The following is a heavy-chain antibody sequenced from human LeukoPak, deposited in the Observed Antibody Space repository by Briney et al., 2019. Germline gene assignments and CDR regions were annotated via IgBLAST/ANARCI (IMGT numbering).Heavy chain of an antibody. CDR3: ARSADVWGSYRYYFDY. J-gene: IGHJ4*02. V-gene: IGHV3-21*01. D-gene: IGHD3-16*02. CDR2: ISSSSSYI. Sequence: GGSLRLSCAASGFTFSSYSMNWVRQAPGKGLEWVSSISSSSSYIYYADSVKGRFTISRDNAKNSLYLQMNSLRAEDTAVYYCARSADVWGSYRYYFDYWGQGTLVTVSS. CDR1: GFTFSSYS.